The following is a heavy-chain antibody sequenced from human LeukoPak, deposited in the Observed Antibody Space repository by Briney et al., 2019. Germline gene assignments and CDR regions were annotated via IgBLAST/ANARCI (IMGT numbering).Heavy chain of an antibody. CDR3: AKDWDPDY. V-gene: IGHV3-33*06. CDR1: GFTFSSFG. CDR2: ISFDGSNK. D-gene: IGHD1-26*01. J-gene: IGHJ4*02. Sequence: PGMSLRLSCAASGFTFSSFGMHWVRQAPGKGLEWVAVISFDGSNKYYGDSVEGRFTISRDNSKNTLYLQMNSLRAEDTAVYYCAKDWDPDYWGQGTLVTVSS.